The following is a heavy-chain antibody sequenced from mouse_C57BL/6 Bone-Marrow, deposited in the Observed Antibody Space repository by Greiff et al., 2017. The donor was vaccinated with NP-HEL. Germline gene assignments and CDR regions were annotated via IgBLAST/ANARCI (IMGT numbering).Heavy chain of an antibody. CDR2: INPSSGYT. V-gene: IGHV1-4*01. D-gene: IGHD2-4*01. Sequence: LVESGAELARPGASVKMSCKASGYTFTSYTMHWVQQRPGQGLEWIGYINPSSGYTKYNQKFKDKATLTADKSSSTAYMQLSSLTSEDSAVYYCGYDYDGPWFAYWGQGTLVTVSA. CDR3: GYDYDGPWFAY. J-gene: IGHJ3*01. CDR1: GYTFTSYT.